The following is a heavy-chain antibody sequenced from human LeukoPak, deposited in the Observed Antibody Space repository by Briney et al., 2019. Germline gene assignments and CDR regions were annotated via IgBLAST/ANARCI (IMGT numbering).Heavy chain of an antibody. Sequence: PGGSLRLSCAASGFTFSSYAMSWVRQAPGKRLEWVSAISGSGGSTYYADSVKGRFTISRDNSKNTLYLQMNSLRAEDTAVYYCAKDPISTVVVPAAIGYWGQGTLVTVSS. D-gene: IGHD2-2*01. V-gene: IGHV3-23*01. CDR2: ISGSGGST. CDR3: AKDPISTVVVPAAIGY. CDR1: GFTFSSYA. J-gene: IGHJ4*02.